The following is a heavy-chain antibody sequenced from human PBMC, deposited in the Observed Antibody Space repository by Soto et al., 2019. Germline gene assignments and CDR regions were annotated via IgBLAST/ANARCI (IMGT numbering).Heavy chain of an antibody. CDR2: ISSSSSTI. Sequence: EVQLVESGGGLVQPGGSLRLSCAASGFTFSSYSMNWVRQAPGKGLEWVSYISSSSSTIYYADSVKGRFTISRDNAKNSLSLQMNSLRDEDTAVYYGAREGGSLNWFDPWGQGTLVTVSS. J-gene: IGHJ5*02. D-gene: IGHD1-26*01. CDR3: AREGGSLNWFDP. V-gene: IGHV3-48*02. CDR1: GFTFSSYS.